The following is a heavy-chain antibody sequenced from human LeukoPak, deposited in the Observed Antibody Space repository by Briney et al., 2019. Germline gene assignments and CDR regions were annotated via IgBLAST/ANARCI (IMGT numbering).Heavy chain of an antibody. V-gene: IGHV4-4*02. Sequence: PSETLSLTCGVSGASVSSPNWWNWVRQPPGKGLEWLGEISHSGDTHYSLSLKSRLAMSVDKSKNQFSLNLKSVTAADTAVYFCARARSKAVDYWGQGTLVTVSS. CDR2: ISHSGDT. CDR3: ARARSKAVDY. J-gene: IGHJ4*02. CDR1: GASVSSPNW.